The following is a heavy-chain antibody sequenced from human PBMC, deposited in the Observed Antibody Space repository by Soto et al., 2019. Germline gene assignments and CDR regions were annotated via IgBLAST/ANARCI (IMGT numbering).Heavy chain of an antibody. V-gene: IGHV3-23*01. J-gene: IGHJ6*03. D-gene: IGHD3-16*02. CDR1: GFTFSSYA. CDR2: ISGSGGST. Sequence: EVQLLESGGGLIQPGGSLRLSCAASGFTFSSYAMSWVRQAPGKGLEWVSAISGSGGSTYYADSVKGRFTISRDNSKNTLYLQMNSLRAEDTAVYYCAKYRSGPYYYYMDVWGKGTTVTVSS. CDR3: AKYRSGPYYYYMDV.